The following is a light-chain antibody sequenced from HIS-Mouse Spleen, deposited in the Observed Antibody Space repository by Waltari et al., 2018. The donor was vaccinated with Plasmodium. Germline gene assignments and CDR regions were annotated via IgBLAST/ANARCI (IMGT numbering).Light chain of an antibody. Sequence: IVLTQSPGTLSLSQGERATLSCRASQSVSSSYLAWYQQKPGQAPRLLIYGASSRATGIPDRFSGSGSGTDFTLTISRLEPEDFAVYYCQQYGSSPLTFGGGTKVEIK. CDR1: QSVSSSY. CDR2: GAS. J-gene: IGKJ4*01. V-gene: IGKV3-20*01. CDR3: QQYGSSPLT.